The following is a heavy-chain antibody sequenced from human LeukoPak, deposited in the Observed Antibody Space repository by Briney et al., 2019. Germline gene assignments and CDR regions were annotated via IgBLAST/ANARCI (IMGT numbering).Heavy chain of an antibody. J-gene: IGHJ4*02. CDR2: IYYSGRT. Sequence: SETLSLTCTVSGGSIRSSSYFGGWIRQPPGKGLEWIGNIYYSGRTYYSPSLRSRVTISVDTSKNQFSLKLNSVTAADTAVYYCARHEAVAGPFDYRGQGTLVTVSS. D-gene: IGHD6-19*01. CDR3: ARHEAVAGPFDY. CDR1: GGSIRSSSYF. V-gene: IGHV4-39*01.